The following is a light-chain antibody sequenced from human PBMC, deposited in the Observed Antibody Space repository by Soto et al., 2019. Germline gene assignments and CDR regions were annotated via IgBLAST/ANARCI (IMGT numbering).Light chain of an antibody. J-gene: IGKJ1*01. CDR1: QSVSRY. CDR2: DAS. Sequence: EIVLTQSPATLSLSPGERATLSCRASQSVSRYLAWYQQKPGQAPRLLIYDASNRATGIPARISGSGSGTDFTLTISSLEPEDFAVYYCQQRANWPWTFGQGTKVEIK. V-gene: IGKV3-11*01. CDR3: QQRANWPWT.